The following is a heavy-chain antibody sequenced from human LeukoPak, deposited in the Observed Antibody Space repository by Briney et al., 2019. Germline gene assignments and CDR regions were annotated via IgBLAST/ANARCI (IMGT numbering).Heavy chain of an antibody. J-gene: IGHJ4*02. CDR1: GGSISSYY. D-gene: IGHD3-22*01. CDR3: ASTVGDSSGYYDY. V-gene: IGHV4-4*09. Sequence: PSETLSLTCTVSGGSISSYYWSWIRQPPGKGLDWIGYIYTSGSTNYNPSLKSRVTISVDTSKNQFSLKLSSVTAADTAVYYCASTVGDSSGYYDYWGQGTLVTVSS. CDR2: IYTSGST.